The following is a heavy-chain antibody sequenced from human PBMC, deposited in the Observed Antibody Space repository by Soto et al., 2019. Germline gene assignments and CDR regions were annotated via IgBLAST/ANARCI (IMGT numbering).Heavy chain of an antibody. V-gene: IGHV5-51*01. J-gene: IGHJ6*02. CDR3: ARHLFPCRASTCYGIDV. CDR2: IYPGDSNT. CDR1: GYSFASYW. Sequence: PGESLKISCEGSGYSFASYWIGWVRQMPGKGLEWMGVIYPGDSNTTYSPSFQGQVTISADKSISTAYLQWSSLKASDTAMYYCARHLFPCRASTCYGIDVWGQETSVTVSS.